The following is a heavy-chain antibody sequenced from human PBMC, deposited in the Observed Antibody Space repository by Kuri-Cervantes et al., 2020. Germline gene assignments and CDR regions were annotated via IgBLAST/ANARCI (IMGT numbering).Heavy chain of an antibody. V-gene: IGHV3-30*07. D-gene: IGHD3-3*01. CDR2: ISYDGSNK. J-gene: IGHJ6*03. Sequence: GGSLRLSCAASGFTFSSYAMHWVRQAPGKGLEWVAVISYDGSNKYYADSVKGRFTISRDSAKNSLYLQMNSLRAEDTAVYYCARDKGTDVLRFLEWSRTMDVWGKGTTVTVSS. CDR3: ARDKGTDVLRFLEWSRTMDV. CDR1: GFTFSSYA.